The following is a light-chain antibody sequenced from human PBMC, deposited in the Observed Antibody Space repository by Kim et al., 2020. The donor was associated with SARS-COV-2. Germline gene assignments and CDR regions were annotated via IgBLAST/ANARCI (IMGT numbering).Light chain of an antibody. J-gene: IGKJ3*01. Sequence: SPVESATPSCRPSQTINSNDLAWYQQKPGQAPRLLIYGASTRVTGIPERFSGSGSRTDFTLTISRLEPEDFALYYCQQYASPPLTFGPGTKVDIK. CDR3: QQYASPPLT. CDR1: QTINSND. V-gene: IGKV3-20*01. CDR2: GAS.